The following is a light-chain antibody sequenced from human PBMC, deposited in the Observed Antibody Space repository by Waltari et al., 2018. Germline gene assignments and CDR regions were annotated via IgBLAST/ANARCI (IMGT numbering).Light chain of an antibody. CDR2: DVN. CDR1: RSNVGGYTF. Sequence: QSALAQPRSMSWSPGRPAAISVSGTRSNVGGYTFVLWYQQHPDKAPKLIIYDVNKRPAGVPDRFSGSKSGNTASLTISGLQAEDEAHYYCWSYVGGNTYWVFGGGTKLTVL. V-gene: IGLV2-11*01. J-gene: IGLJ3*02. CDR3: WSYVGGNTYWV.